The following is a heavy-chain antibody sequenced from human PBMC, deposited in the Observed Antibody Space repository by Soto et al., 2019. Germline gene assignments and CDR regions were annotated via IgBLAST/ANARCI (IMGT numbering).Heavy chain of an antibody. D-gene: IGHD3-22*01. J-gene: IGHJ4*01. CDR1: G. V-gene: IGHV3-23*01. Sequence: GSLRLSCAASGMTWVRQGPEKGLEWVSSTGWSGENTNYADSVKGRFTMSRDNSKNILYLQMNSLRAEDTAIYYCARGYIGYSIDYWGQGILVTVSS. CDR3: ARGYIGYSIDY. CDR2: TGWSGENT.